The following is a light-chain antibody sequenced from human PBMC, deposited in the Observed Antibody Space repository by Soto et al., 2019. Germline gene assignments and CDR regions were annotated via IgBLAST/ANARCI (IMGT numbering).Light chain of an antibody. CDR2: GAS. J-gene: IGKJ5*01. CDR1: RSVSNN. Sequence: EIVMTQSPATLSVSPGERATLSCRASRSVSNNLAWHQQKPGQAPRLLIYGASTRATGIPARFSGSWSGTEFTLTISSLQSEDSAVYYCQQYNNWPLTFGQGTRL. CDR3: QQYNNWPLT. V-gene: IGKV3-15*01.